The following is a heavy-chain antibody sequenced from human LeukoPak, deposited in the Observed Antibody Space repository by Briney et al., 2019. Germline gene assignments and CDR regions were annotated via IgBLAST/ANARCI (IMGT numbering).Heavy chain of an antibody. CDR2: INPSGDFR. CDR1: GYTFGTHW. Sequence: ASVKVSCKASGYTFGTHWMHWVRQAPGQGLEWMGIINPSGDFRSYAQKFQGRVTVTRDMSTRTVYMELSDLEPEDTAVYYCARDYSGEWEQLTGWWFDPWGQGTLVIVSP. D-gene: IGHD1-26*01. J-gene: IGHJ5*02. CDR3: ARDYSGEWEQLTGWWFDP. V-gene: IGHV1-46*01.